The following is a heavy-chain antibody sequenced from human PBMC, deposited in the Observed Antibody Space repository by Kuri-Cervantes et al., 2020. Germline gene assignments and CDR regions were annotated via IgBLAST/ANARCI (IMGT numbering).Heavy chain of an antibody. CDR3: AKDPYGGCSSTSCYSSHFDY. V-gene: IGHV3-23*01. J-gene: IGHJ4*02. CDR1: GFTDSSYA. CDR2: ISGSGGTT. Sequence: GGSLRLSCAASGFTDSSYAMAWVRRAPGKGLEWVSSISGSGGTTYYADSVKGRFTISRDNSKNTLYLQMNSLRAEDTAVYYCAKDPYGGCSSTSCYSSHFDYWGQGTLVTVSS. D-gene: IGHD2-2*01.